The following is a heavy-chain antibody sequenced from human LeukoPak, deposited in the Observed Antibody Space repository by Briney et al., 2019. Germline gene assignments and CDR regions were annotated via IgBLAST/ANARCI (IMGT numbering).Heavy chain of an antibody. Sequence: SETLSLTCAVSGGSFSGYYWTWIRQPPGKGLEWIGEINHSGRTNYNPSLKSRVIISVDTSKNQFSLKLSSVTAADTAVYYCARARGYCSSTSCYSWFDPWGQGTLVTVSS. V-gene: IGHV4-34*01. J-gene: IGHJ5*02. CDR3: ARARGYCSSTSCYSWFDP. CDR2: INHSGRT. CDR1: GGSFSGYY. D-gene: IGHD2-2*01.